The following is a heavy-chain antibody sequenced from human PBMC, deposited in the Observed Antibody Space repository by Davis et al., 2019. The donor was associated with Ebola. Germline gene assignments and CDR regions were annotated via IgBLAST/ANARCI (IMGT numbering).Heavy chain of an antibody. V-gene: IGHV3-74*01. Sequence: PGGSLRLSCAASGLTFSSDWMHWVRQVPGKGLVWVSRMNSDGSTTRYADSVKGRFTISRDDAKNSLYLQMSSLRDEDTAVYYCALRNLGAYNGHYFGYWGQGTLVTVSS. J-gene: IGHJ4*02. D-gene: IGHD3-16*01. CDR1: GLTFSSDW. CDR2: MNSDGSTT. CDR3: ALRNLGAYNGHYFGY.